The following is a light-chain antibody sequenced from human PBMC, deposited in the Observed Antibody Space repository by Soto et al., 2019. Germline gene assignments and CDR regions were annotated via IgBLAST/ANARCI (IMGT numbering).Light chain of an antibody. CDR2: AAS. V-gene: IGKV1D-12*01. J-gene: IGKJ5*01. CDR1: QGISSW. CDR3: QQTNSFPIT. Sequence: DIQMTQYPSSVAASVGDRVTITCRASQGISSWLAWYQQKTGKAHKLLIYAASSLQSGVPSRFSGSGSGTDFTLNIRSLQTEELATYYCQQTNSFPITFGQGTRREI.